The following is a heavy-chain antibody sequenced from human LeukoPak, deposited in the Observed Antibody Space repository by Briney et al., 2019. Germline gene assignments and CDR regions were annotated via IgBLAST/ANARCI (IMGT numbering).Heavy chain of an antibody. V-gene: IGHV3-11*03. CDR3: ARSRGTGPGAYFDY. J-gene: IGHJ4*02. CDR1: GFTFGDDY. Sequence: GGSLRLSCAVSGFTFGDDYMSWIAQAPGQGLEWVSYISNSGGYTNYADSVAGRFTISRDNAENSLYLQMNSLRAEDTAVYYCARSRGTGPGAYFDYWSQGTLVTVTS. CDR2: ISNSGGYT. D-gene: IGHD3/OR15-3a*01.